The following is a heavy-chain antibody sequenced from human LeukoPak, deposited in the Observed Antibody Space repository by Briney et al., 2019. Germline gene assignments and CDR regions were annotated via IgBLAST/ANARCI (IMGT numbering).Heavy chain of an antibody. CDR3: ARRLTRAFDY. CDR2: IYPGDSDT. V-gene: IGHV5-51*01. CDR1: GYRFTSYW. Sequence: GGALKISCKGSGYRFTSYWIGWVRQMPGKGLEWMGIIYPGDSDTRYSPSFQGQVTISADKSISTAYLQWSSLKASDTAMYYCARRLTRAFDYWGQGTLVTVCS. J-gene: IGHJ4*02.